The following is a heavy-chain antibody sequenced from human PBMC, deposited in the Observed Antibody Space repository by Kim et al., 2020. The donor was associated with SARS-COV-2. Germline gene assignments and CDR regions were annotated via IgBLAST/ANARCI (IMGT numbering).Heavy chain of an antibody. CDR3: ARDASSWYAYWFDP. CDR2: IIPILGIA. Sequence: SVKVSCKASGGTFSSYAISWVRQAPGQGLEWMGRIIPILGIANYAQKFQGRVTITADKSTSTAYMELSSLRSEDTAVHYCARDASSWYAYWFDPWGQGT. V-gene: IGHV1-69*04. D-gene: IGHD6-13*01. J-gene: IGHJ5*02. CDR1: GGTFSSYA.